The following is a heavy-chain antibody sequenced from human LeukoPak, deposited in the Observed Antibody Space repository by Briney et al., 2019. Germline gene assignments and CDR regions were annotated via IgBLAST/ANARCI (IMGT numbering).Heavy chain of an antibody. CDR2: IKSKTDGGTT. CDR1: GFTFSNAW. V-gene: IGHV3-15*01. CDR3: TTETGRLGELSPFDY. J-gene: IGHJ4*02. Sequence: GGSLRLSCAASGFTFSNAWMSWVRQAPGKGLEWVGRIKSKTDGGTTDYAAPVKGRFTISRDDSQSTLHLQMNSLKTEDTAVYYCTTETGRLGELSPFDYWGQGTLVTVSS. D-gene: IGHD3-16*02.